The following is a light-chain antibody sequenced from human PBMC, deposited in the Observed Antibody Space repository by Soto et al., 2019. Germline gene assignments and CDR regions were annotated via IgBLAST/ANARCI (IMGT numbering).Light chain of an antibody. J-gene: IGKJ4*01. V-gene: IGKV3-11*01. CDR1: QSVSSDY. CDR2: DAS. Sequence: EIVLTQSPDTLSLSPGERATLSCRASQSVSSDYLAWYQQKPGQAPRLLIYDASERATGIPARFSGSGSGTDFTLTISSLEPEDFVVYYCQQRSNWPPVTFGGGTKVDIK. CDR3: QQRSNWPPVT.